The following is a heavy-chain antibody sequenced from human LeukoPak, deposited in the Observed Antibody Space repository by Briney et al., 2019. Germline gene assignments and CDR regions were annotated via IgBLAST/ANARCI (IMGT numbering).Heavy chain of an antibody. CDR1: GGSISSSSYY. V-gene: IGHV4-39*07. J-gene: IGHJ3*02. D-gene: IGHD3-9*01. CDR3: ARLPFYDILTGYYEGNAFDI. CDR2: INHSGST. Sequence: PSETLSLTCTVSGGSISSSSYYWGWIRQPPGKGLEWIGEINHSGSTNYNLSLKSRVTISVDTSKNQFSLKLSSVTAADTAVYYCARLPFYDILTGYYEGNAFDIWGQGTMVTVSS.